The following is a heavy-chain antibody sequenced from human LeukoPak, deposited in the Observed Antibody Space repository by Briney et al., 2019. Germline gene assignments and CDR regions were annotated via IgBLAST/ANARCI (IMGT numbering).Heavy chain of an antibody. CDR2: IKQDGSEK. CDR3: TRENWYIDY. CDR1: GFTFINYW. J-gene: IGHJ4*02. V-gene: IGHV3-7*01. Sequence: GGSLRLSCAASGFTFINYWMSWVRQAPGKGLEWVANIKQDGSEKYYVDSVKDRFTISRDNAKDSLYLQMNSLRAEDAAVYYCTRENWYIDYWGQGNLVTVSS.